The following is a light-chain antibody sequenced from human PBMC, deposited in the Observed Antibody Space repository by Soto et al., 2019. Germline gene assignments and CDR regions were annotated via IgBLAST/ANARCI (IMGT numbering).Light chain of an antibody. Sequence: EIVMTQSPVTLSVSPGERVTLSCRASQGISAILAWYQHIPGQAPRLLIYAASTRATGIPARFSGSGSGTEFTLTISSLQSEDSGVYYCQQYQNWPPMYAFGQGTKLEIK. CDR2: AAS. CDR1: QGISAI. J-gene: IGKJ2*01. V-gene: IGKV3-15*01. CDR3: QQYQNWPPMYA.